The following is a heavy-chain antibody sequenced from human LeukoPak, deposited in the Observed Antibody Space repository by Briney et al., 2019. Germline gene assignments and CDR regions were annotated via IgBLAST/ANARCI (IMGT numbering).Heavy chain of an antibody. CDR1: GFTFSSYS. J-gene: IGHJ4*02. Sequence: GGSLRLSCAASGFTFSSYSMNWVRQAPGKGLEWVSSISGSSTFIYYADSVEGRFTISRDNAKNSLYLQMNSLRAEDTAVYYCARDTPGLYSYHYWGQGTLVTVSS. V-gene: IGHV3-21*01. CDR2: ISGSSTFI. CDR3: ARDTPGLYSYHY. D-gene: IGHD5-18*01.